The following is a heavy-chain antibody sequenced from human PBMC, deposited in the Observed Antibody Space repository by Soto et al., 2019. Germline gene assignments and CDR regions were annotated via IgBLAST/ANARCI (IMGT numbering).Heavy chain of an antibody. J-gene: IGHJ6*01. V-gene: IGHV5-51*01. CDR2: IYPGDSDT. CDR1: GYSFIDYW. CDR3: ARSGFEYDTSTPSSNVLHYYGVDV. Sequence: PGESLKISCKGSGYSFIDYWIGWVRQGPGKGLESMSVIYPGDSDTRYSPSVKGNVTISADKSISTAYLPWSTMKASGTAMYYCARSGFEYDTSTPSSNVLHYYGVDVWGQGTTVRVSS. D-gene: IGHD3-9*01.